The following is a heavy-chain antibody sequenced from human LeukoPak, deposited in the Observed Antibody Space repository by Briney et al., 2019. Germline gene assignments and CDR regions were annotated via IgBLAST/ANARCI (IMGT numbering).Heavy chain of an antibody. D-gene: IGHD6-13*01. J-gene: IGHJ4*02. CDR1: GYTFTSYD. CDR2: MNPNSGGT. CDR3: ARGDASSWYYFEY. V-gene: IGHV1-2*02. Sequence: GASVKVSCKASGYTFTSYDINWVRQATGQGLEWMGWMNPNSGGTNYAQNFLGRVTMTRDTSISTAYMELSRLRSDDTAVYYCARGDASSWYYFEYWGQGTLATVSS.